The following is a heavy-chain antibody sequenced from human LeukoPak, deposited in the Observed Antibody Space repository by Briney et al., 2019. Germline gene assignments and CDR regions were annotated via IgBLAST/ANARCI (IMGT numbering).Heavy chain of an antibody. J-gene: IGHJ4*02. Sequence: SETLSLTCTVSGGSISGYFWSWIRQPAGKGLEWIGRIYSSGSNNYNPSLKSRVTMSLDTSKYHLSLNLSSVTAADTAVYYCAREPTSGREPTSGRPLDYWGQGTLVTVSS. CDR2: IYSSGSN. D-gene: IGHD5-12*01. V-gene: IGHV4-4*07. CDR3: AREPTSGREPTSGRPLDY. CDR1: GGSISGYF.